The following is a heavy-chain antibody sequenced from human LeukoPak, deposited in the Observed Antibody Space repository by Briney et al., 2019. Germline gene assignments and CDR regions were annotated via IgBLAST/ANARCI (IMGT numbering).Heavy chain of an antibody. CDR2: IWYDGSNK. J-gene: IGHJ6*02. V-gene: IGHV3-33*01. CDR1: GFTFSSYG. D-gene: IGHD4-17*01. Sequence: GRSLRLSWAAPGFTFSSYGMHWVRQAPGKGLEWVAVIWYDGSNKYYADSVKGRFTISRDNSKNTLYLQMNSLRAEDTAVYYCARDAADYGDYGYYYYYGMDVWGQGTTVTVSS. CDR3: ARDAADYGDYGYYYYYGMDV.